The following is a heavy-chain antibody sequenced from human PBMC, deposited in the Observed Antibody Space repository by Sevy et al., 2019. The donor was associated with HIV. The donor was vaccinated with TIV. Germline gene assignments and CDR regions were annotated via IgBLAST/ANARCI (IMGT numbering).Heavy chain of an antibody. Sequence: GGSLRLSCAASGFAPSTYGMHWVRQAPGKGLEWVAVIGYDGSNKYYADSVKGRFTISRDNSKNTLYLQMNSLRAEDTAVYYCAMNYYDSSGSSFFFDYWGQGTLVTVSS. CDR2: IGYDGSNK. V-gene: IGHV3-33*01. D-gene: IGHD3-22*01. CDR3: AMNYYDSSGSSFFFDY. CDR1: GFAPSTYG. J-gene: IGHJ4*02.